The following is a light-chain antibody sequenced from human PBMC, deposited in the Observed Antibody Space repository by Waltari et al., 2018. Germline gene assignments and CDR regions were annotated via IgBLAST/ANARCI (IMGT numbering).Light chain of an antibody. J-gene: IGKJ1*01. Sequence: DIHMTQSPSTLSASVGDRVTITCRASQSISSWLAWYQQKPGKAPKHLIYKSSSLESGVPSRFSGSGSGTEFTLTISSLQPDDFATYYCQQYNIYWTFGQGTKVEIK. V-gene: IGKV1-5*03. CDR3: QQYNIYWT. CDR2: KSS. CDR1: QSISSW.